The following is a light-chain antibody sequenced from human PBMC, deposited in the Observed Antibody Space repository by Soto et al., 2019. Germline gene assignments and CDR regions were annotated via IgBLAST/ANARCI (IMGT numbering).Light chain of an antibody. J-gene: IGKJ3*01. V-gene: IGKV3-20*01. CDR3: QQYGSSPAT. CDR1: QSVSSSY. Sequence: EIVLTQSPGTLSLSPGERATLSCRASQSVSSSYLAWYQQKPGQAPRLLIYGASSRATGIPDRFSGSGSGTALTLTISRLEPEDFAVYYCQQYGSSPATFGPGTKVDIK. CDR2: GAS.